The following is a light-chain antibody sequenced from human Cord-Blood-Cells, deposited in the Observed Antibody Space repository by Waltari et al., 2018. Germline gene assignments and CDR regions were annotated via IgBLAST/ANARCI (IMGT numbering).Light chain of an antibody. J-gene: IGKJ2*01. V-gene: IGKV2-28*01. Sequence: IVISWSPRPLPVTPGKRAATSCRSVQSLLHSNGYNYLDWYLQKPGQSPQLLIYLGSNRASGVSYRFIGSGSGIAFTLTFSRVVVEDVGVYYCMQALQTPYTFGQGTKLEIK. CDR2: LGS. CDR3: MQALQTPYT. CDR1: QSLLHSNGYNY.